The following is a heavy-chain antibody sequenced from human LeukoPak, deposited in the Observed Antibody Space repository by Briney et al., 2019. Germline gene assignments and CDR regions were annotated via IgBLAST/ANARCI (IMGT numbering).Heavy chain of an antibody. D-gene: IGHD6-19*01. J-gene: IGHJ4*02. CDR3: ARGFHSSGWYRN. Sequence: SETLSLTCAVYGGSFSGYYWSWIRQPPGKGLEWIGEINHSGSTNYNPSLKSRVTISVDTSKNQFSLKLGSVTAADTAVYYCARGFHSSGWYRNWGQGTLVTVSS. CDR1: GGSFSGYY. V-gene: IGHV4-34*01. CDR2: INHSGST.